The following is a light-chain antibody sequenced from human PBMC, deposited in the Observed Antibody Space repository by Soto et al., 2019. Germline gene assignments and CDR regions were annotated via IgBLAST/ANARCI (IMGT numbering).Light chain of an antibody. CDR2: EVS. J-gene: IGLJ3*02. CDR1: SSDVGGYNY. CDR3: SSYTSSSTHWV. Sequence: QSVLTQPASVSGSPGQSITISCTGTSSDVGGYNYVSWYQQHPGKAPKLMIYEVSNRPSGVSHRFSGSKSGNTASLTISGLQAEAEADYYCSSYTSSSTHWVFGGGTKLTVL. V-gene: IGLV2-14*01.